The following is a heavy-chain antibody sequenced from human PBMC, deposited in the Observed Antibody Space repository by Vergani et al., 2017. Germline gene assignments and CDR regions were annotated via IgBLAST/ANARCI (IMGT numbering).Heavy chain of an antibody. CDR3: ARGGIAVDFDY. CDR1: GGSISSSSYY. D-gene: IGHD6-19*01. CDR2: IHYSGST. V-gene: IGHV4-39*01. Sequence: QLQLQESGPGLVKPSETLSLTCTVSGGSISSSSYYWGWIRQPPGKGLEWIGSIHYSGSTYYNPSLKSRVTISVDTSKNQFSLKLSSVTAADTAVYYCARGGIAVDFDYWGQGTLVTVSS. J-gene: IGHJ4*02.